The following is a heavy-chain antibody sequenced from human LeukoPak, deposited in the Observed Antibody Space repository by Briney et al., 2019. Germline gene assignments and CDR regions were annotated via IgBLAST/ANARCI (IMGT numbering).Heavy chain of an antibody. CDR3: ARDPLPDHCSGGSCYSVNWFDP. V-gene: IGHV3-21*01. Sequence: GGSLRLSCAASGFTFSSYSMNWVRQAPGKGLEWVSSISSSSSYIYYADSVKGRLTISRDNAKNSLYLQMNSLRAEDTAVYYCARDPLPDHCSGGSCYSVNWFDPWGQGTLVTVSS. CDR1: GFTFSSYS. J-gene: IGHJ5*02. CDR2: ISSSSSYI. D-gene: IGHD2-15*01.